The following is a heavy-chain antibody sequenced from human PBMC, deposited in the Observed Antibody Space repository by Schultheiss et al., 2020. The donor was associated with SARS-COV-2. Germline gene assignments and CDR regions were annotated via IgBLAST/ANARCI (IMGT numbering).Heavy chain of an antibody. CDR1: GGSFSGYY. Sequence: SETLSLTCAVYGGSFSGYYWSWIRQPPGKGLEWIGEINHSGSTNYNPSLKSRVTISVDTSKNQFSLKLSSVTAADTAVYYCARSRNSYGSFDYWGQGTLVTVSS. V-gene: IGHV4-34*01. CDR3: ARSRNSYGSFDY. D-gene: IGHD5-18*01. J-gene: IGHJ4*02. CDR2: INHSGST.